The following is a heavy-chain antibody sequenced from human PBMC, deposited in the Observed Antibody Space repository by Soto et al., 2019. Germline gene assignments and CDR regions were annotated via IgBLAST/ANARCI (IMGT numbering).Heavy chain of an antibody. V-gene: IGHV4-59*08. CDR1: GGSISSHY. CDR3: ARQVVAAAFDI. CDR2: IYYSGST. J-gene: IGHJ3*02. Sequence: TSETLSLTCTVSGGSISSHYWSWIRQPPGQGLEWIGYIYYSGSTNYNPSLKSRVTISVDTSKNQFSLRLSSVTAADTAVYYCARQVVAAAFDIWGQGTMVTVSS. D-gene: IGHD2-15*01.